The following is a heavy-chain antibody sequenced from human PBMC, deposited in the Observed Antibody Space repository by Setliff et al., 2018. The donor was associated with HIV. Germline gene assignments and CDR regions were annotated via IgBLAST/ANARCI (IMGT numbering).Heavy chain of an antibody. V-gene: IGHV1-69*10. J-gene: IGHJ6*03. Sequence: GASVKVSCKASGGTFSSYAISWVRQAPGQGLEWMGGIIPILGIANYAQKFQGRVTITADEPRSTVYLEVSNLRSEDTAVYYCAKAVRGYGSTYYNYYYMDVWGKGTTVTVSS. CDR1: GGTFSSYA. CDR3: AKAVRGYGSTYYNYYYMDV. CDR2: IIPILGIA. D-gene: IGHD3-10*01.